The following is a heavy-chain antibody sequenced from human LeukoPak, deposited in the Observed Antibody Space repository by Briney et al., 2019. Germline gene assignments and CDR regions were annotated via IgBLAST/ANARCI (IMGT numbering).Heavy chain of an antibody. D-gene: IGHD4-17*01. J-gene: IGHJ4*02. CDR2: IYYSGTT. Sequence: SETLSLTCSVSGDSISSYYWSWIRQPPGKGLEWIGSIYYSGTTNYNPSLKSRVTISVDTSKNQFSLKLSSVTAADTAVYYCARLTPDYGEELPIWGQGTLVTVSS. CDR3: ARLTPDYGEELPI. V-gene: IGHV4-59*08. CDR1: GDSISSYY.